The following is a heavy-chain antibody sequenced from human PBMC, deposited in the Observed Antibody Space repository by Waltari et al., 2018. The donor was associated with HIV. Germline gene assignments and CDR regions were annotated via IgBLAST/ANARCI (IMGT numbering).Heavy chain of an antibody. CDR1: GFIFTAFP. V-gene: IGHV3-23*01. Sequence: QLLESGGGLVEPGGSLRFHCAALGFIFTAFPMDWVRQAPGKGLEWVSAIRGGGETFYADSVKGRFTISRDNSKNTLYLQMNSLRADDAAVYYCVKDSGRAADVFDLWGQGTMVTVSS. D-gene: IGHD3-10*01. CDR2: IRGGGET. J-gene: IGHJ3*01. CDR3: VKDSGRAADVFDL.